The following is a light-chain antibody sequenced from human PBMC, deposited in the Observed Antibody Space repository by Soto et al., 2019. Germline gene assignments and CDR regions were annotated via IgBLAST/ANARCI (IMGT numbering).Light chain of an antibody. J-gene: IGLJ2*01. CDR3: CSYTDIALDVV. V-gene: IGLV2-14*03. CDR1: SSDIGDYDY. CDR2: DVT. Sequence: QSVLTQPASVSGSPGQSITISCTGTSSDIGDYDYVSWHQQLPGKAPKLLIFDVTHRPSGVSDRFSGSKSGNTASLTISGVRPEDEADYYCCSYTDIALDVVFGGGTKLTVL.